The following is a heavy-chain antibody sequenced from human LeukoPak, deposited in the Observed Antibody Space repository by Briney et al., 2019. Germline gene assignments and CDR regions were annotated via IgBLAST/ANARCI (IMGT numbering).Heavy chain of an antibody. V-gene: IGHV3-7*02. CDR2: IKQDGSEK. CDR1: GFTFSSYW. J-gene: IGHJ4*02. CDR3: ARTHGTLTGTGFDY. D-gene: IGHD1-20*01. Sequence: PGGSLRLSCVASGFTFSSYWMNWVRQAPGKGLEWVANIKQDGSEKYYVDSIKGRFTISRDNAKNSLYLQMDSLRAEDTAVYYCARTHGTLTGTGFDYWGQGTLVTVSS.